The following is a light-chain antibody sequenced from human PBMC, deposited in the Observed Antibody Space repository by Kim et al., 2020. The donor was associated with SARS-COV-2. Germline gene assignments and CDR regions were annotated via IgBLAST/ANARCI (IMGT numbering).Light chain of an antibody. V-gene: IGKV1-39*01. CDR2: AAS. CDR1: QSINTY. Sequence: DIQMTQSPSYLAASVGDRVTIACRASQSINTYLNWYQQKPGEAPKLLIYAASTLQSGVPSRFSGSGSGTDFTLTISSLQPEEFAIYYCQQSHTAPLLTFGGGTKVDIK. J-gene: IGKJ4*01. CDR3: QQSHTAPLLT.